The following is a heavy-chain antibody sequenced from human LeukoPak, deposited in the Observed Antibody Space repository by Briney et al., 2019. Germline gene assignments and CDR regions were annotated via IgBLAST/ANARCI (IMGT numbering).Heavy chain of an antibody. V-gene: IGHV1-2*06. J-gene: IGHJ4*02. Sequence: GASVKVSCKASGYTFTGYYVHWVRQAPGQGLEWMGRINPNSGGTNYAQKFQGRVTMTRDTSISTAYMELSRLRSDDTAVYYCASTGIAVAGTEGRLYDYWGQGTLVTVSS. CDR1: GYTFTGYY. CDR3: ASTGIAVAGTEGRLYDY. D-gene: IGHD6-19*01. CDR2: INPNSGGT.